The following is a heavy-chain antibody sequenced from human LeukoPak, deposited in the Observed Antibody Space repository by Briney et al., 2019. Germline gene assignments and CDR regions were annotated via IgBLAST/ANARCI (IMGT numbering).Heavy chain of an antibody. V-gene: IGHV4-59*01. J-gene: IGHJ4*02. Sequence: PSETLSLTCTVSGGSLNSYYWSWIRQPPGKGLEWIGYIFYSGNTNYNPSLKSRVTISVDTSKNQFSLKLSSVIAADTAVYYCARGGSSGYDPFDYWGQGTLVTVSS. CDR3: ARGGSSGYDPFDY. CDR2: IFYSGNT. D-gene: IGHD5-12*01. CDR1: GGSLNSYY.